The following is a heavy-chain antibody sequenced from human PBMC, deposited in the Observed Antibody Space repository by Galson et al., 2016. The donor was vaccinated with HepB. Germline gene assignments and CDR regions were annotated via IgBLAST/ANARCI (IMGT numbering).Heavy chain of an antibody. Sequence: ATLSLTCIVSGGSISRTAFYWDWIRLPPGKGLEWIGSVFFSGNSYYNPSLKSRITISADASKNQFSLRLESMTPADTAVYFCRGRFETSRGFDYYDYMDVWGNGTTVTGSS. J-gene: IGHJ6*03. D-gene: IGHD3-10*01. CDR1: GGSISRTAFY. CDR2: VFFSGNS. CDR3: RGRFETSRGFDYYDYMDV. V-gene: IGHV4-39*01.